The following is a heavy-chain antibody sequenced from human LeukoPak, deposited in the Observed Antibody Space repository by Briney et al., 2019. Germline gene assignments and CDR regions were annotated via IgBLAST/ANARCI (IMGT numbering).Heavy chain of an antibody. J-gene: IGHJ4*02. Sequence: ASVKVSCKASGGTFSSYAISWVRQAPGQGLEWMGWINPNSGGTNYAQKFQGRVTMTRDTSISTAYMELSSLRSEDTAVYYCARVTPSLYFDYWGQGTLVTVSS. CDR2: INPNSGGT. V-gene: IGHV1-2*02. CDR1: GGTFSSYA. CDR3: ARVTPSLYFDY.